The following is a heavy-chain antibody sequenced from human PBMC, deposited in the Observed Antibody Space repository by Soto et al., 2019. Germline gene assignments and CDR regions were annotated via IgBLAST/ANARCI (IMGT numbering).Heavy chain of an antibody. J-gene: IGHJ4*02. D-gene: IGHD2-2*01. Sequence: QVQLQESGPGLVKPSETLSLTCTVSGGSISSYYWSWIRQPPGKGLEWIGYIYYSGSTNYNPSLKSRVTISVDTSKNQFALKLSSVTAADTAMYYCARGEERVAMPLSYWGQGALVTVSS. CDR3: ARGEERVAMPLSY. V-gene: IGHV4-59*01. CDR2: IYYSGST. CDR1: GGSISSYY.